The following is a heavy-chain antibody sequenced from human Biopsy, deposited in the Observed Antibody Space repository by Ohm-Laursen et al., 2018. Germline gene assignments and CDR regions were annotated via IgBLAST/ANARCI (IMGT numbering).Heavy chain of an antibody. J-gene: IGHJ4*02. CDR3: ARGQALKSLDY. V-gene: IGHV4-38-2*01. Sequence: TLSLTCAVSGYSISSGYYWGWIRQPPGKGLEWIGSIYHSGSTYYNPSLKSRVTISVDTSKNQFSLKLSPVTAADTAGYYCARGQALKSLDYWGQGTLVTVSS. CDR2: IYHSGST. CDR1: GYSISSGYY.